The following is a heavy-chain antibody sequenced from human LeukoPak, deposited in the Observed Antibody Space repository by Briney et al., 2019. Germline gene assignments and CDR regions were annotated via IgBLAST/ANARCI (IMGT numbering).Heavy chain of an antibody. J-gene: IGHJ4*02. CDR3: ARGAYYGDNFPLHY. CDR2: MNPNSGAT. D-gene: IGHD4-23*01. CDR1: GYTFTNYY. Sequence: ASVTVSCKGSGYTFTNYYLHWVRQAPGQRVEWMGWMNPNSGATEYQQNFQGRVTMTRDTSISTAYLEVFSLTSDDAAVYYCARGAYYGDNFPLHYWGQGALVIVSS. V-gene: IGHV1-2*02.